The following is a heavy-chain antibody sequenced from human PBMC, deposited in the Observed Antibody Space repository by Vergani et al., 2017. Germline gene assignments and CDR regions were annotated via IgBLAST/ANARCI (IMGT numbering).Heavy chain of an antibody. V-gene: IGHV3-33*01. D-gene: IGHD2-21*02. CDR1: GFTLRSHG. J-gene: IGHJ4*02. CDR3: ARDSCGGGCAFGY. CDR2: IWYDGSNK. Sequence: QVHLVESGGGVVQPGRSLRLSCAASGFTLRSHGMHWVRQAPGKGLEWVTIIWYDGSNKYYADSVKGRFTISRDSSNNTLYLQMNSLRAEDTAMYYCARDSCGGGCAFGYWGQGTLVTVSS.